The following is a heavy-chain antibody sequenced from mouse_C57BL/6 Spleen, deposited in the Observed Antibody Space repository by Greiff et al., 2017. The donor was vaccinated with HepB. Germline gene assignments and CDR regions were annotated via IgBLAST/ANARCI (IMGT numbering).Heavy chain of an antibody. CDR3: TRNIEGGAWFAY. Sequence: VKLVESGAELVRPGASVTLSCKASGYTFTDYEMHWVKQTPVHGLEWIGAIDPETGGTAYNQKFKGKAILTADKSSSTAYMELRSLTSEDSAVYYCTRNIEGGAWFAYWGQGTLVTVSA. CDR2: IDPETGGT. V-gene: IGHV1-15*01. J-gene: IGHJ3*01. D-gene: IGHD1-3*01. CDR1: GYTFTDYE.